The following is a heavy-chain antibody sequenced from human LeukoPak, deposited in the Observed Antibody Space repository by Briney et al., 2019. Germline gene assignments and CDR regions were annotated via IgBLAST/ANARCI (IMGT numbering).Heavy chain of an antibody. CDR2: ISPYNGNT. CDR3: ATIAVAVLGDY. Sequence: VASVKVSCKASGYTFTNYAITWVRQAPGQGFEWMGWISPYNGNTNFAQNLQGRVTMTTDTATSTAYMELRDLRSDDTAMYYCATIAVAVLGDYWGQGTLVTVSS. J-gene: IGHJ4*02. D-gene: IGHD6-19*01. CDR1: GYTFTNYA. V-gene: IGHV1-18*01.